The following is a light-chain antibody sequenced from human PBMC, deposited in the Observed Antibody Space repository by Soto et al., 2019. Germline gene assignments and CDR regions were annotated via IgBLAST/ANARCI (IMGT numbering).Light chain of an antibody. Sequence: QISQSPCSLSASVGDRVTITCRASQSISSYLNWYQQKPGKARMLLIYGASSLQSGVPSRFSGSGSGTDFTRTISSLQPEHFGTYYWHHSYSTPRTLGQRTRVDTK. CDR3: HHSYSTPRT. J-gene: IGKJ1*01. CDR1: QSISSY. CDR2: GAS. V-gene: IGKV1-39*01.